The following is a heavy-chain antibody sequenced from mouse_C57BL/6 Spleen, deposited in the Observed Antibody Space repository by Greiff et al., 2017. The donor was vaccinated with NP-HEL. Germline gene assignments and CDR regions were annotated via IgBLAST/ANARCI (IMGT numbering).Heavy chain of an antibody. CDR3: TTPSYDGDFDY. Sequence: EVQLQQSGAELVRPGASVKLSCTASGFNIKDDYMHWVKQRPEQGLEWIGWIDPENGDTEYASKFQGKATITADTSSNTAYLQLSSLTSEDTAVYYGTTPSYDGDFDYWGQGTTLTVSS. J-gene: IGHJ2*01. D-gene: IGHD1-1*01. CDR2: IDPENGDT. CDR1: GFNIKDDY. V-gene: IGHV14-4*01.